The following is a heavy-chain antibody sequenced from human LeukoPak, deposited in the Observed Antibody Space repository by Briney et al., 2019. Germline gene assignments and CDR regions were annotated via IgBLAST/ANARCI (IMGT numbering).Heavy chain of an antibody. D-gene: IGHD6-19*01. V-gene: IGHV4-61*02. J-gene: IGHJ3*02. CDR1: GGSISSGNYY. CDR2: IYTSGST. CDR3: ARDRFQPWLVVTEKNDAFDI. Sequence: SETLSLTCTVSGGSISSGNYYWSWIRQPAGKGLEWIGRIYTSGSTNYNPSLKSRVTISVDTSKNQFSLKLSSVTAADTAVYYCARDRFQPWLVVTEKNDAFDIWGQGTMVTVSS.